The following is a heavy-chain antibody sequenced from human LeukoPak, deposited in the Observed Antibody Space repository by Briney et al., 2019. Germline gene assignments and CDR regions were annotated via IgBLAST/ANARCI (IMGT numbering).Heavy chain of an antibody. D-gene: IGHD2-21*02. V-gene: IGHV4-34*01. CDR1: GGSFSGYY. CDR2: INHSGST. CDR3: ARGQISLVTLDY. Sequence: PSETLSLTCAVYGGSFSGYYLSWIRQPPGKGLEWIGEINHSGSTNYNPSLKSRVTISVDTSKNQFSSKLSSVTAADTAVYYCARGQISLVTLDYWGQGALATVSS. J-gene: IGHJ4*02.